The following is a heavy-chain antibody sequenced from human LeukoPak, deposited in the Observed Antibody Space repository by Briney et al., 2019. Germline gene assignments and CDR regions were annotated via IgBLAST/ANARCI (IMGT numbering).Heavy chain of an antibody. V-gene: IGHV1-58*02. Sequence: SVKVSCKASGFTFTSSAMQWVRQARGQRLEWIGWIVVGSGNTNYAQKFQERVTITRDMSTSTAYMELSSLRSEDTAVYYCAASPGSSWYPYYYYGMDVWGQGTTVTVSS. CDR1: GFTFTSSA. J-gene: IGHJ6*02. CDR2: IVVGSGNT. D-gene: IGHD6-13*01. CDR3: AASPGSSWYPYYYYGMDV.